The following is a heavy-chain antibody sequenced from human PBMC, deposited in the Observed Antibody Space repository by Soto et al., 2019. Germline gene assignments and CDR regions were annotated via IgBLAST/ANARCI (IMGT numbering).Heavy chain of an antibody. CDR1: GFTFSDYY. D-gene: IGHD7-27*01. J-gene: IGHJ5*02. V-gene: IGHV3-11*06. CDR3: PRLLTSSWWFDP. CDR2: ISSGSSYT. Sequence: QVQLVESGGGLVKPGGSLRLSCAASGFTFSDYYMSWIRQAPGKGLEWVSYISSGSSYTDYADSVKGRFTISRDNAKNSLYLQMNSLRAEDTAVYYCPRLLTSSWWFDPWGQGTLVTVSS.